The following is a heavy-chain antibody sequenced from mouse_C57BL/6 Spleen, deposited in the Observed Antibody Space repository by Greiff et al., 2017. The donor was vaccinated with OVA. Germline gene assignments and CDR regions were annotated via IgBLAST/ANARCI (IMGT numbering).Heavy chain of an antibody. V-gene: IGHV1-61*01. CDR2: IYPSDSET. CDR1: GYTFTSYW. Sequence: VQLQQPGAELVRPGSSVKLSCKASGYTFTSYWMDWVKQRPGQGLEWIGNIYPSDSETHYNQKFKDKATLTVDKSSSTAYMQLSSLTSEDSAVYYCARCGDYAMDYWGQGTSVTVSS. J-gene: IGHJ4*01. CDR3: ARCGDYAMDY.